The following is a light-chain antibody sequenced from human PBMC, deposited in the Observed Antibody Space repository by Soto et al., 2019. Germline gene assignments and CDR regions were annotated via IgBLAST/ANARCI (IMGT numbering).Light chain of an antibody. CDR2: KAS. J-gene: IGKJ2*01. CDR3: QQYHTYPYT. CDR1: QSISNW. V-gene: IGKV1-5*03. Sequence: DIQITQSPSTLSASVGDKVTMTCRASQSISNWLAWYQQISGKAPRLLIYKASDLESGVPSRFSGSGSGTEFTLTISRLQPDDFATYYCQQYHTYPYTFGQGTKV.